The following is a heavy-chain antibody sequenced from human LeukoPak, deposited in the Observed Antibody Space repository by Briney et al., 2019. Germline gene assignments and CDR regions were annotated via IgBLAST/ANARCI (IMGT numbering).Heavy chain of an antibody. D-gene: IGHD6-13*01. CDR2: IKSKTDGGTT. CDR3: TTLRSGYSSSWYRIDY. Sequence: GGSLRLSCAASGFTFSNAWMSWVRQAPGRGLEWVGRIKSKTDGGTTDYAAPVKGRFTISRDDSKNTLYLQMNSLKTEDTAVYYCTTLRSGYSSSWYRIDYWGQGTLVTVSS. V-gene: IGHV3-15*01. J-gene: IGHJ4*02. CDR1: GFTFSNAW.